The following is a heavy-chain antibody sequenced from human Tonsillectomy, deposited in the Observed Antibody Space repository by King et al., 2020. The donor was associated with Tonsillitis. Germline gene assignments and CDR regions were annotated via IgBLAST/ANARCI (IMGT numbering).Heavy chain of an antibody. V-gene: IGHV3-7*03. CDR2: IKQDGSVK. D-gene: IGHD6-13*01. CDR3: AKHSSWYGQDAFDI. J-gene: IGHJ3*02. Sequence: VQLVESGGGLVQPGGSLRLSCAASGFTFSSYWMSWVRQAPGKGLEWVANIKQDGSVKYYVDSVKGRFTISRDNAKNSLYLQMNSLRAEDTAVFYCAKHSSWYGQDAFDIWGQGTMVTVSS. CDR1: GFTFSSYW.